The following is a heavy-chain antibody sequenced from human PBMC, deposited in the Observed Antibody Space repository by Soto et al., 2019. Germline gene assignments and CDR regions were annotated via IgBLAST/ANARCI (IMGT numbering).Heavy chain of an antibody. CDR1: GGSISSSSYY. Sequence: LSLTCTVSGGSISSSSYYWGWIRQPPGKGLEWIGSIYYSGSTYYNPSLKSRVTISVDTSKNQFSLKLSSVTAADTAVYYCARSPHFDWFPAPHNWFDPWGQGTLVTVSS. J-gene: IGHJ5*02. V-gene: IGHV4-39*01. D-gene: IGHD3-9*01. CDR2: IYYSGST. CDR3: ARSPHFDWFPAPHNWFDP.